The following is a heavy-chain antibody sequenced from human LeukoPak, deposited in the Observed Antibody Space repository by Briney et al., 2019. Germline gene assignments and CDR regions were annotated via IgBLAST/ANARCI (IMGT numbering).Heavy chain of an antibody. D-gene: IGHD2-21*02. Sequence: SETLSLTCAVYGGSFSGYYWSWIRQPPGKGLEWIGEINHSESTNYNPSLKSRVTISVDTSKNQFSLKLSSVTAADTAVYYCARGRRAYCGGDCYTSPDYWGQGTLVTVSS. CDR3: ARGRRAYCGGDCYTSPDY. CDR2: INHSEST. CDR1: GGSFSGYY. J-gene: IGHJ4*02. V-gene: IGHV4-34*01.